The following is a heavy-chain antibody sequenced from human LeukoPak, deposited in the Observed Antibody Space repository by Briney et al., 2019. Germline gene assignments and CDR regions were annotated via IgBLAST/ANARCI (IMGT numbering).Heavy chain of an antibody. V-gene: IGHV3-23*01. CDR3: ATDWTLRGVPTFFDP. CDR1: GFTIENHV. CDR2: QSGSGHNT. D-gene: IGHD3-10*01. Sequence: GRSQRPSCEASGFTIENHVMTWVRQAPGKGPEWVASQSGSGHNTYYSESVRGRFAISRDNSKNTVFLQMNSLRVEDTAIYYCATDWTLRGVPTFFDPWGRETGVSVSS. J-gene: IGHJ5*02.